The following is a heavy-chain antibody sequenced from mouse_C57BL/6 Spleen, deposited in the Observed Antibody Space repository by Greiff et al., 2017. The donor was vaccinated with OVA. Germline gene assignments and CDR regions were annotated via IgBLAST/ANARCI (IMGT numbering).Heavy chain of an antibody. Sequence: QVQLKQPGAELVKPGASVKLSCKASGYTFTSYWMQWVKQRPGQGLEWIGEIDPSDSYTNYNQKFKGKATLTVDTSSSTAYMQLSSLTSEDSAVYYCARRGWEFAYWGQGTLVTVSA. CDR3: ARRGWEFAY. J-gene: IGHJ3*01. D-gene: IGHD1-1*02. CDR1: GYTFTSYW. V-gene: IGHV1-50*01. CDR2: IDPSDSYT.